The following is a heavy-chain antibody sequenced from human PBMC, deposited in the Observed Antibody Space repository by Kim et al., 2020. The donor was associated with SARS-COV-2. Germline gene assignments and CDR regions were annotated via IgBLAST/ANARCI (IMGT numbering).Heavy chain of an antibody. D-gene: IGHD3-3*01. CDR2: IKQGGSEE. Sequence: GGSLRLSCEASGFTFKNYWMSWVRQAPGKGLEWVANIKQGGSEEYYRDSVKGRFTISRDNARNSLDLHLNSLRAEDTAVYYCARHKFTTLRFLQWSHYYYGMDVWGQGTTVTVSS. V-gene: IGHV3-7*01. CDR3: ARHKFTTLRFLQWSHYYYGMDV. J-gene: IGHJ6*02. CDR1: GFTFKNYW.